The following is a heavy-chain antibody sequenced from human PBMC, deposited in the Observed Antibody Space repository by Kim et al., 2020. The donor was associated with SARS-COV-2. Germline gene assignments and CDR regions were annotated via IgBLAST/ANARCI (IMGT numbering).Heavy chain of an antibody. D-gene: IGHD2-15*01. J-gene: IGHJ4*02. CDR3: AKAAGYCSGGNCYFDD. V-gene: IGHV3-23*01. Sequence: SVKGRFTISRDNSKNALYLQMNSLRAEDTAVYYCAKAAGYCSGGNCYFDDWGQGTLVTVSS.